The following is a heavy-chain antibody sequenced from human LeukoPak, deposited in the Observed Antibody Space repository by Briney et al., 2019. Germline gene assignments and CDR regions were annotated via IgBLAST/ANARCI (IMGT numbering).Heavy chain of an antibody. D-gene: IGHD6-19*01. CDR3: ARLMYSSGWYGVDY. CDR1: GYTFTGYY. V-gene: IGHV1-2*02. CDR2: INPNSGGT. J-gene: IGHJ4*02. Sequence: ASVKVSCKASGYTFTGYYMNWVRQAPGQGLEWMGWINPNSGGTNYAQKFQGRVTMTRDTSISTAYMELTSLRSEDTAVYYCARLMYSSGWYGVDYWGQGALVTVSS.